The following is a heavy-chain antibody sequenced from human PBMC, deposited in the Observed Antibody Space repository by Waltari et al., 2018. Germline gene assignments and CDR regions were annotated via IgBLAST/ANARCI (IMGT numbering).Heavy chain of an antibody. CDR1: GFTVTNYY. CDR3: AKDLASFYVTWFEP. D-gene: IGHD3-16*01. J-gene: IGHJ5*02. V-gene: IGHV3-23*04. CDR2: ISVDGDDT. Sequence: HLVESGGGLIQPGGSLRLSCAASGFTVTNYYMSWVRQAPGRGLECVSGISVDGDDTFYADSVKGRFAISRDNAKKTLSLEMNSLRAEDTATYYCAKDLASFYVTWFEPWGQGTRVTVSS.